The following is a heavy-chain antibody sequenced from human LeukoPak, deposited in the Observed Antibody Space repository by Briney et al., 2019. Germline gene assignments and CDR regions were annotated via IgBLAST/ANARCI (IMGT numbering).Heavy chain of an antibody. CDR3: AREGVVAAGKLDY. J-gene: IGHJ4*02. V-gene: IGHV4-59*01. CDR1: GGSIGNYY. D-gene: IGHD6-13*01. Sequence: SETLSLTCTVSGGSIGNYYWSWIRQPPGKGLEWIGYIYYSGSTNYNPSLKSRVTISLDTSKNQFSMNLISVTAADTAVYYCAREGVVAAGKLDYWGQGTLVTVSS. CDR2: IYYSGST.